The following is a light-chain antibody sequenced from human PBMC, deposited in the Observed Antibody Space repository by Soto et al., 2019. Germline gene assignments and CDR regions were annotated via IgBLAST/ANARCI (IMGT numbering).Light chain of an antibody. Sequence: EIVLTRSTATLSLSPGERATLSCRASQSVSSYLAWYQQKPGQAPRLLIYDASNRSTGIPARFSGSGSGTDFTLTISSLGPEDLAVYYCQQRSNGPPYTFVQRTKLEIK. CDR2: DAS. J-gene: IGKJ2*01. CDR1: QSVSSY. V-gene: IGKV3-11*01. CDR3: QQRSNGPPYT.